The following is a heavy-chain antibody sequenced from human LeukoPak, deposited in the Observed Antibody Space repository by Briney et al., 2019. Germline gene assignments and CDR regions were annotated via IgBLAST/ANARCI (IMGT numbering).Heavy chain of an antibody. D-gene: IGHD6-6*01. V-gene: IGHV3-23*01. CDR3: AKEEVYSSSKVDH. J-gene: IGHJ4*02. Sequence: GVTLRLFCAASGFTFSNYAMSWVRQAPGKGLEWVSDLSGSGGSTYYADSVKGRFTISRDNSKNTLYLQMNSLRAEDTAVYFCAKEEVYSSSKVDHWGQGTLVTVSS. CDR1: GFTFSNYA. CDR2: LSGSGGST.